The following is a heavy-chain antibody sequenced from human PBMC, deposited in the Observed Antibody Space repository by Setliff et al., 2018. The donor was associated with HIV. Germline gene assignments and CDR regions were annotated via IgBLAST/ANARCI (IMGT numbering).Heavy chain of an antibody. J-gene: IGHJ6*03. CDR1: GGSFTSYV. CDR3: ARRGDSYYYMDV. Sequence: SVKVSCKASGGSFTSYVISWVRQAPGQGLEWMGGIIPFLRVINYAQKFQGRVTISTDESMGTAYMELSSLRYDDTAVYHCARRGDSYYYMDVWGKGTTVTVSS. D-gene: IGHD7-27*01. CDR2: IIPFLRVI. V-gene: IGHV1-69*10.